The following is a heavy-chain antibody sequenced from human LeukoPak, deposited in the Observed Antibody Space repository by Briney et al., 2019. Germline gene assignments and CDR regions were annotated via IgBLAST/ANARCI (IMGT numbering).Heavy chain of an antibody. CDR1: GFTVSSNY. Sequence: GGSLRLSCAASGFTVSSNYMSWVRQAPGKGLEWVSVIYSGGSTYYADSVKGRFTISRDNSKNTLYLQMNSLRAEDTAVYHCARDPHSGSYSSGLFDYWGQGTLVTVSS. CDR3: ARDPHSGSYSSGLFDY. J-gene: IGHJ4*02. D-gene: IGHD1-26*01. CDR2: IYSGGST. V-gene: IGHV3-66*01.